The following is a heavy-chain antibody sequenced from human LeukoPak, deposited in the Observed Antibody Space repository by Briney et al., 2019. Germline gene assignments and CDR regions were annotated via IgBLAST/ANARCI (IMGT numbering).Heavy chain of an antibody. V-gene: IGHV3-30-3*01. CDR2: ISYDGSNK. Sequence: GRSLRLSCAASGFTFSSYAMHWVRQAPGKGLEWVAVISYDGSNKYYADSVKGRFTISRDNSKNTLYLQMNSLRAEDTAVYYCARGEGVIVVVPAALPFDYWGQGTLVTVSS. J-gene: IGHJ4*02. CDR1: GFTFSSYA. D-gene: IGHD2-2*02. CDR3: ARGEGVIVVVPAALPFDY.